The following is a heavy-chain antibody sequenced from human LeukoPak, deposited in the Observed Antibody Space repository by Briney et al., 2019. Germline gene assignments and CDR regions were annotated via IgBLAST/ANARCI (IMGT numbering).Heavy chain of an antibody. V-gene: IGHV3-48*01. Sequence: GGSLRLSCAASGFTFSSYSMNWVRQAPGKGLEWLSYISSSSSTIYYADSVKGRFTISRDNAKNSLYLQMNSLRAEDTAVYYCARDRCSSAWYGNGFDIWGQGTMVTVSS. D-gene: IGHD6-19*01. CDR3: ARDRCSSAWYGNGFDI. CDR2: ISSSSSTI. CDR1: GFTFSSYS. J-gene: IGHJ3*02.